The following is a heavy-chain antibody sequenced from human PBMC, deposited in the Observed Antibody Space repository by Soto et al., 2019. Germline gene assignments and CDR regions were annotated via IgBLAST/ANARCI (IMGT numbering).Heavy chain of an antibody. CDR3: ARDPSPHEYDILTGSLFDP. CDR2: ISYDGSNK. Sequence: QVQLVESGGGVVQPGRSLRLSCAASGFTFSSYAMHWVRQAPGKGLEWVAVISYDGSNKYYADSVKGRFTISRDNSKNTLYLQMNSLRAEDTAVYYCARDPSPHEYDILTGSLFDPWGQGTLVTVSS. V-gene: IGHV3-30-3*01. CDR1: GFTFSSYA. J-gene: IGHJ5*02. D-gene: IGHD3-9*01.